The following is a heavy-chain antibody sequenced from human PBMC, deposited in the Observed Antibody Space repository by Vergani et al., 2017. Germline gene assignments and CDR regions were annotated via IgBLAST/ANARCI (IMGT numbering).Heavy chain of an antibody. CDR3: TKGSRVYTGYFFDY. CDR1: GFSFPGYA. CDR2: VSGSSATP. V-gene: IGHV3-23*01. D-gene: IGHD5-12*01. Sequence: EVQLLESGGGLVQPGGSLRLSCEASGFSFPGYAMSWVRQAPGKGLEWVSSVSGSSATPYYADSVKGRFIISRDNSKNTLHLKMNSLRADDTAVYYCTKGSRVYTGYFFDYWGQGTLATVSS. J-gene: IGHJ4*02.